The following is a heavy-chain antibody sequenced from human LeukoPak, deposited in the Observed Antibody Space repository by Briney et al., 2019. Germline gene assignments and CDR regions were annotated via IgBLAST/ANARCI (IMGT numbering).Heavy chain of an antibody. CDR2: IYSGGST. J-gene: IGHJ3*02. Sequence: GGSLRLSCAASGFTVSSNYMSWVRQAPGKGLEWVSVIYSGGSTYYADSVKGRFTISRDNSKNTLYLQMNSLRAEDTAVYYCARGFLYYDILTGYYPDAFDIWGQGTMVTVSS. V-gene: IGHV3-53*01. D-gene: IGHD3-9*01. CDR1: GFTVSSNY. CDR3: ARGFLYYDILTGYYPDAFDI.